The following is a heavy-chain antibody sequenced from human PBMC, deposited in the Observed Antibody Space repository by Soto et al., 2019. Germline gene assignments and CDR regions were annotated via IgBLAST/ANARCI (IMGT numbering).Heavy chain of an antibody. V-gene: IGHV3-15*01. Sequence: GGSLRLSCASSGFTFSNAWMSWVRQAPGKGLEWVGRIKSKTDGGTTDYAAPVKGRFTISRDDSKNTLYLQMNSLKTEDTAVYYCTTDSIVLMVYASPGYFDYWGQGTLVTVSS. D-gene: IGHD2-8*01. CDR3: TTDSIVLMVYASPGYFDY. CDR2: IKSKTDGGTT. CDR1: GFTFSNAW. J-gene: IGHJ4*02.